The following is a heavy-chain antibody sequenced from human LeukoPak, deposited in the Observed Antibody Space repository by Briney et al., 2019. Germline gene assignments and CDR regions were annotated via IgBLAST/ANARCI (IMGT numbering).Heavy chain of an antibody. CDR2: IGSDNKP. J-gene: IGHJ6*02. Sequence: GGSLRLSCEASGFTFSAYAMTWVRQAPGKGLEWVSSIGSDNKPHYSESVKGRFTISRDNSKNTLYLQMNSLRAEDTAVYYCAKDPWYSSGPYYYYYGMDVWGQGTTVTVSS. CDR3: AKDPWYSSGPYYYYYGMDV. D-gene: IGHD6-19*01. CDR1: GFTFSAYA. V-gene: IGHV3-23*01.